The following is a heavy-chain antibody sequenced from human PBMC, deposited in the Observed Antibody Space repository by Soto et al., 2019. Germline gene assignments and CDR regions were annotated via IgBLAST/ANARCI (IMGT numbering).Heavy chain of an antibody. CDR2: IIPIHGIT. D-gene: IGHD3-3*01. CDR3: ARADGITIFGVAH. J-gene: IGHJ4*02. Sequence: GASVKVSCKASGGTFSSYTISWVRQAPGQGLEWMGRIIPIHGITNYAQKLQGRVTITADTSTSTAYMELRSLRSDDTAVYYCARADGITIFGVAHWGQGTLVTVSS. CDR1: GGTFSSYT. V-gene: IGHV1-69*02.